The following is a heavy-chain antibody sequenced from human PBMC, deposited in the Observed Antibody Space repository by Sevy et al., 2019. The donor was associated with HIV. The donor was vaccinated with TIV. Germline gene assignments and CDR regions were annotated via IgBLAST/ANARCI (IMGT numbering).Heavy chain of an antibody. CDR1: GFTFSSYS. V-gene: IGHV3-48*02. CDR2: ISSSSSTI. CDR3: ARDPSLLWFGELLSEGGYFDY. Sequence: GGSLRLSCAASGFTFSSYSMNWVRQAPGKGLEWVSYISSSSSTIYYADSVKGRFTISRDNAKNSLYLQMNSLRDEDTAVYYCARDPSLLWFGELLSEGGYFDYWGQGTLVTVSS. J-gene: IGHJ4*02. D-gene: IGHD3-10*01.